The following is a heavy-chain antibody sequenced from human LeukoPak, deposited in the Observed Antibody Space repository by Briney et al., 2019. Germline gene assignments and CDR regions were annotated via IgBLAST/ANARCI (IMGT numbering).Heavy chain of an antibody. D-gene: IGHD5-18*01. CDR1: GDSIGRGSYY. CDR3: ARGICGYNYGCFDS. Sequence: SETLSLTCAVSGDSIGRGSYYWGWIRQPAGKAPEWIGRIFNTGSTSYNPSLKSRVTISVDTSKNQFSLNLRSVTAADTAVYYCARGICGYNYGCFDSWGQGTLVTVSS. V-gene: IGHV4-61*02. J-gene: IGHJ4*02. CDR2: IFNTGST.